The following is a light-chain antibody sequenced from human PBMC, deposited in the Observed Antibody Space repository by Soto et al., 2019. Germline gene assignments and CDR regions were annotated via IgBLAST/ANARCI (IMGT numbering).Light chain of an antibody. V-gene: IGLV2-11*01. CDR1: SSDVGAYDY. Sequence: QSALTQPRSVSGSPGQSVTISCTGTSSDVGAYDYVSWYQQHPGKAPKLMIYDVSERPSGVPDRFSGSKSGNTASLTISGLQAEDEADYYCCSYAGTYTPVVFGGGTKLTVL. CDR2: DVS. CDR3: CSYAGTYTPVV. J-gene: IGLJ2*01.